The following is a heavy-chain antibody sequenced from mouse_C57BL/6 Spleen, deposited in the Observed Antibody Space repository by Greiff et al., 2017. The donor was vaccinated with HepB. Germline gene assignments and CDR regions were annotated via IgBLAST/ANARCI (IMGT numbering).Heavy chain of an antibody. D-gene: IGHD1-1*01. Sequence: QVQLKQPGAELVKPGASVKVSCKASGYTFTSYWMHWVKQRPGQGLEWIGRIHPSDSDTNYNQKFKGKATLTVDKSSSTAYMQLSSLTSEDSAVYYCAMPYYYGREPWYFDVWGTGTTVTVSS. CDR2: IHPSDSDT. V-gene: IGHV1-74*01. J-gene: IGHJ1*03. CDR1: GYTFTSYW. CDR3: AMPYYYGREPWYFDV.